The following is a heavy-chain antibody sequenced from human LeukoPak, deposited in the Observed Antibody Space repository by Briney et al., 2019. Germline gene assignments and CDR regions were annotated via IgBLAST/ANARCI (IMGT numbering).Heavy chain of an antibody. CDR3: ARDVTIFGVVRVDWYFDL. CDR2: IYYSGST. V-gene: IGHV4-39*07. CDR1: GGSISSSSYY. J-gene: IGHJ2*01. Sequence: PSETLSLTCTVSGGSISSSSYYWGWIRQPPGKGLEWIGSIYYSGSTYYNPSLKSRVTISVDRSKNQFSLNLRSVTAADTAVYHCARDVTIFGVVRVDWYFDLWGRGTLVTVSS. D-gene: IGHD3-3*01.